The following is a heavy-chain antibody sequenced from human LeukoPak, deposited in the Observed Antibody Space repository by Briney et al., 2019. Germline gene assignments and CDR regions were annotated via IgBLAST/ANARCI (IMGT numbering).Heavy chain of an antibody. CDR3: AKSLGASCYSPLDS. D-gene: IGHD2-15*01. V-gene: IGHV3-23*01. CDR2: ICGDDGDT. J-gene: IGHJ4*02. CDR1: GFTFSTYA. Sequence: GGSLRLSCAASGFTFSTYAKNWVRLTPGKGLQWVSAICGDDGDTYYADSVKGRFTISRDNSKNTLSLQMNSLRAEDTAVYYCAKSLGASCYSPLDSCGQGTLVTVSS.